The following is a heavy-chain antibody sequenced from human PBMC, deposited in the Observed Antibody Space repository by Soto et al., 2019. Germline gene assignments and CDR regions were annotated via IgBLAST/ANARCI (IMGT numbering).Heavy chain of an antibody. CDR1: GGSISNYY. CDR2: IYTSESP. Sequence: SETLSLTCTVSGGSISNYYWSWIRQPAGKGLEWIGRIYTSESPDYNPSLKSRVTMSVDTSKNQVSLKLSSLTAADTAVDYCVLCATAGYFDLWGRGTLVTVSS. V-gene: IGHV4-4*07. CDR3: VLCATAGYFDL. J-gene: IGHJ2*01.